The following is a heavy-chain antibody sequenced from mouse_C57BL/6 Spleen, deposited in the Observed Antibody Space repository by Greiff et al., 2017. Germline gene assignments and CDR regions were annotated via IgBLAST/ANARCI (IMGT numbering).Heavy chain of an antibody. CDR1: GYTFTSYW. D-gene: IGHD1-1*01. V-gene: IGHV1-55*01. CDR3: ARERGYYGSSCETGAMDY. J-gene: IGHJ4*01. Sequence: QVQLQQSGAELVKPGASVKMSCKASGYTFTSYWITWVKQRPGQGLEWIGDIYPGSGSTNYNEKFKSKATLTVDTSSSTAYMQLRSLTSEDSAVYYVARERGYYGSSCETGAMDYWGQGTSVTVSS. CDR2: IYPGSGST.